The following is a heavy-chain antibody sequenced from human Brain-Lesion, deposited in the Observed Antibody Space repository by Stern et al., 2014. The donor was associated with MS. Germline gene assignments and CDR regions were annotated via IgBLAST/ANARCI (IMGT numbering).Heavy chain of an antibody. CDR2: ISSNSGSI. Sequence: EVQLVESGGGLVQPGRSLRLSGAASGFTFDNYAMHWVRQAPGKGLEWVSVISSNSGSIGYADSVKGRFTISRDNAKNFLYLQMNSLRPEDTALYYCAKDIYDSSGFYYGVYYYGLDVWGQGTTVTVSS. CDR3: AKDIYDSSGFYYGVYYYGLDV. CDR1: GFTFDNYA. D-gene: IGHD3-22*01. J-gene: IGHJ6*02. V-gene: IGHV3-9*01.